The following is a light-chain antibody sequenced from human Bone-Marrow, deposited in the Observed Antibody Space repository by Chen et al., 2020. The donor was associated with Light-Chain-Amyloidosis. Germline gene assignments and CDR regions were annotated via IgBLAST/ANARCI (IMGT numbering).Light chain of an antibody. J-gene: IGLJ1*01. Sequence: QSALTQPASVSGSPGQSITISCTGTSSDVGGDNHVSLYQQHPDKAPKLMIYEVTNRPSWVPVRFSGARSDNTASLTISGLQTEDEADYFCSSYTITNTLVFGSGTRVTVL. CDR2: EVT. CDR1: SSDVGGDNH. V-gene: IGLV2-14*01. CDR3: SSYTITNTLV.